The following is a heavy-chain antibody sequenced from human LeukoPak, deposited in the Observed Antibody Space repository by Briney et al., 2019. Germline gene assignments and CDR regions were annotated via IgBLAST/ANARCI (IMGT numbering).Heavy chain of an antibody. J-gene: IGHJ5*02. CDR3: ARAFWSGYQNWFDP. CDR2: INHSGST. V-gene: IGHV4-34*01. CDR1: GGSFSGYY. Sequence: PSETLSLTCAVYGGSFSGYYWSWIRQPPGKGLEWIGEINHSGSTNYNPSLKSRVTISVDTSKNQFSLKLSSVTAVDTAVYYCARAFWSGYQNWFDPWGQGTLVTVSS. D-gene: IGHD3-3*01.